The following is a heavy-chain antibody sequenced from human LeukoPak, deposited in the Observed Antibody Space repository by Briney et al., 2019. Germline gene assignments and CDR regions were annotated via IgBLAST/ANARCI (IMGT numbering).Heavy chain of an antibody. CDR1: GDSISSYS. CDR2: IYTSGST. V-gene: IGHV4-4*07. CDR3: GRQGYTASHYFLDF. D-gene: IGHD2-2*02. Sequence: PSETLSLTCTVSGDSISSYSWSWIRLPAGKGLEWIGRIYTSGSTNYNPSLKSRVTMSIDTSTNQFSLNLRSMTAADTAVYYCGRQGYTASHYFLDFWSQGTLVAVS. J-gene: IGHJ4*02.